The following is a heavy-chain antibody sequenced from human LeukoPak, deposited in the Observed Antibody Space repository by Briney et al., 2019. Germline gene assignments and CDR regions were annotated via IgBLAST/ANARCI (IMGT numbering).Heavy chain of an antibody. CDR2: ISSTDAGT. Sequence: GGSLRLSCIPSGFTFRNYDMHWVRQAPGKGLEWVSAISSTDAGTYHADSVRGRFTISRDSSKNTLYLQMNSLRAEDAAVYYCAKAPVTSCRGAYCYPFDYWGQGTLVTVSS. D-gene: IGHD2-21*01. J-gene: IGHJ4*02. CDR3: AKAPVTSCRGAYCYPFDY. CDR1: GFTFRNYD. V-gene: IGHV3-23*01.